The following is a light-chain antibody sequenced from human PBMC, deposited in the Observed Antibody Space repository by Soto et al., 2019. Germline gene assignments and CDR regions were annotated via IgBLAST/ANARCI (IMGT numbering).Light chain of an antibody. CDR1: SSVVGSYNY. CDR2: EVS. V-gene: IGLV2-23*02. Sequence: QSVLTQPASVSGSPGQSITISCTGTSSVVGSYNYVSWYQLHPGKAPKLMIYEVSNRPSGVSNRFSGSKSGNTASLTISGLQAEDEADYYCCSYARGSTYVFGTGTKVTVL. CDR3: CSYARGSTYV. J-gene: IGLJ1*01.